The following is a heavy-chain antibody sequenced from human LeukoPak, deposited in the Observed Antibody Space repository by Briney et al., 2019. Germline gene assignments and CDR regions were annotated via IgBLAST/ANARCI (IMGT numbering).Heavy chain of an antibody. D-gene: IGHD3-10*01. J-gene: IGHJ6*03. CDR1: GFTFDDYA. CDR3: ARGFDSYYYMDV. CDR2: ISWNSGSI. Sequence: GGSLRLSCAASGFTFDDYAMHWVRQAPGKGLEWVSGISWNSGSIGYADSVKGRFTISRDNAKNSLYLQMNSLRAEDTAVYYCARGFDSYYYMDVWGKGTTVTVSS. V-gene: IGHV3-9*01.